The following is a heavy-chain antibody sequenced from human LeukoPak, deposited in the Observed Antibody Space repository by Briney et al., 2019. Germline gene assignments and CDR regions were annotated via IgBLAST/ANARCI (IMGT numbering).Heavy chain of an antibody. Sequence: GGSLRLSCAASGFIFDDYTMHWVRHAPGKNLEWVSLITWDGSSTDYSDSVKGRFTISRDNNKNSLFLQINGLRTEDSAFYYCATGSTSSYYHFDYWGRGTLVTVSS. CDR2: ITWDGSST. J-gene: IGHJ4*02. CDR1: GFIFDDYT. V-gene: IGHV3-43*01. D-gene: IGHD1-26*01. CDR3: ATGSTSSYYHFDY.